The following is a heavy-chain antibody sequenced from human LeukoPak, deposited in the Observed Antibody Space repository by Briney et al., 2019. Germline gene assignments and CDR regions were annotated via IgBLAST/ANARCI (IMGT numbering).Heavy chain of an antibody. J-gene: IGHJ6*02. CDR3: ARDRNYDFWSGSYYYNGMDV. CDR2: IWYDASNK. D-gene: IGHD3-3*01. V-gene: IGHV3-33*08. Sequence: GGPLSLSCAASGFTFTTFPMQWVRQPPDKVLEWVAVIWYDASNKYYADSVKGRFTISRDNSKNTLYLQMNILRAEDTAVYYCARDRNYDFWSGSYYYNGMDVWGQGTTVTVSS. CDR1: GFTFTTFP.